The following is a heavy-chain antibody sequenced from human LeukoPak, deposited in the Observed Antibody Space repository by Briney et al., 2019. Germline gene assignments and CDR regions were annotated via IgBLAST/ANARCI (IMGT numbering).Heavy chain of an antibody. CDR3: SRDGYNIAGAFDS. J-gene: IGHJ3*02. CDR1: GGSISSYS. Sequence: SETLSLTCTVSGGSISSYSWTWIRQPPGKGLEWIGYIYYSGSTNSTPSLTTRVTISAVTSKNQISLKLRSVTAPNTDAYYCSRDGYNIAGAFDSWGQGTMVTVSS. CDR2: IYYSGST. V-gene: IGHV4-59*12. D-gene: IGHD5-24*01.